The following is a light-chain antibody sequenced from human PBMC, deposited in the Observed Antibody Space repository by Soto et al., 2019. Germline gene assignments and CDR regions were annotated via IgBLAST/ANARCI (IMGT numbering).Light chain of an antibody. V-gene: IGLV1-51*02. CDR3: GAWDGSLSAVV. Sequence: QSVLTQPPSVSAAPGQKVTISCSGSSSNIGNNFVSWYQQFPGTAPKLLIYETNHRPSEIPDRISGSKSGTSATLGITGLQPGDEADYYCGAWDGSLSAVVFGGGTKLTVL. J-gene: IGLJ2*01. CDR1: SSNIGNNF. CDR2: ETN.